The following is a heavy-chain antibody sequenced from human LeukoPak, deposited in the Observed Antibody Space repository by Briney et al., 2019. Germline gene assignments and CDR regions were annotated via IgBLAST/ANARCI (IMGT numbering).Heavy chain of an antibody. D-gene: IGHD3-10*01. Sequence: ASVKVSCKASGYTXTGYYMHWVRQAPGQGLDWMGWINPNSGGTNYAQKFQGRVTMTRDTSISTAYMELSRLRSDDTAVYYCARDWRFGEGLLVWGMDVWGQGTTVTVS. V-gene: IGHV1-2*02. CDR1: GYTXTGYY. CDR2: INPNSGGT. J-gene: IGHJ6*02. CDR3: ARDWRFGEGLLVWGMDV.